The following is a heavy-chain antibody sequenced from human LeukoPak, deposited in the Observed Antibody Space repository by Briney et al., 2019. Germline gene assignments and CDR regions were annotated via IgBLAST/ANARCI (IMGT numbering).Heavy chain of an antibody. J-gene: IGHJ4*02. V-gene: IGHV3-48*04. CDR2: ISSSSSSI. D-gene: IGHD1-26*01. CDR1: GFTFSTYS. CDR3: ARGLVAAIRTMDY. Sequence: GGSLRLSCAASGFTFSTYSMNWVRQAPGKGLEWVSYISSSSSSIYYTDSVKGRFTISRDNAKNSLYLQMNSLRAEDTAVYYCARGLVAAIRTMDYWGQGTLVTVSS.